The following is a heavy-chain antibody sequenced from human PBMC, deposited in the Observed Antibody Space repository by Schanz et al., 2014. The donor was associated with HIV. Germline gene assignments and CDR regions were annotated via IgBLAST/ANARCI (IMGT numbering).Heavy chain of an antibody. CDR2: INGDGGII. CDR3: TRAGGLNSEGAY. CDR1: GFTFSSYN. D-gene: IGHD2-8*02. Sequence: EVQLVESGGGLVKPGGSLRLSCAASGFTFSSYNMNWVRQAPGKGLEWVAAINGDGGIIVYGDSAKGRFTASRDLAKNSLFLHMTSLRAEDTAVYYCTRAGGLNSEGAYWGPGTLVTVSA. V-gene: IGHV3-7*04. J-gene: IGHJ4*02.